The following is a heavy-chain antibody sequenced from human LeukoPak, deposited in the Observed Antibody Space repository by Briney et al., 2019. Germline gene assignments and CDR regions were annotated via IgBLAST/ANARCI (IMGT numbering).Heavy chain of an antibody. D-gene: IGHD2-15*01. CDR2: IYYSGST. Sequence: SETLSLTCTVSGGSISNYYWGWIRQPPGKGLEWIAYIYYSGSTNYNPSLQSRVTISVDTSKNQFSLKLSSVTAADTAVYYCARGVDCSDFAFDIWGQGTMVTVSP. J-gene: IGHJ3*02. CDR3: ARGVDCSDFAFDI. CDR1: GGSISNYY. V-gene: IGHV4-59*01.